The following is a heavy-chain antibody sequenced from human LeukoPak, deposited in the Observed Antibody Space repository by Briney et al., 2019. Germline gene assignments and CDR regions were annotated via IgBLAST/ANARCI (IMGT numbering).Heavy chain of an antibody. CDR2: ISWNSGSI. CDR3: AKDWHSSSWGSTAPFDY. CDR1: GFTFDDYA. J-gene: IGHJ4*02. D-gene: IGHD6-13*01. V-gene: IGHV3-9*01. Sequence: PGRSLRLSCAASGFTFDDYAMHWVRQAPGKGLEWVSGISWNSGSIGYADSVKGRSTISRDNAKNSLYLQMNSLRAEDTALYYSAKDWHSSSWGSTAPFDYWGQGTLVTVSS.